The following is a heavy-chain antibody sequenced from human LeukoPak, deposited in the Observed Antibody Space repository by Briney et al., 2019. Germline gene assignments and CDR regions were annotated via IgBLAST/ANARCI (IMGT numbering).Heavy chain of an antibody. CDR3: AKDKQQLGGVGYYDSSGYPDY. CDR2: ISGSGGST. CDR1: GLTFSSYA. J-gene: IGHJ4*02. D-gene: IGHD3-22*01. Sequence: GGSLRLSCAASGLTFSSYAMSWVRQAPGKGLEWVSAISGSGGSTYYADSVKGRSTISRDNSKNTLYLQMNSLRAEDTAVYYCAKDKQQLGGVGYYDSSGYPDYWGQGTLVTVSS. V-gene: IGHV3-23*01.